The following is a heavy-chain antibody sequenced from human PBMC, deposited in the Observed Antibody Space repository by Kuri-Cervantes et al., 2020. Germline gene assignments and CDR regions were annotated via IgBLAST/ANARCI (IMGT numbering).Heavy chain of an antibody. V-gene: IGHV3-21*01. CDR1: GFTFSSYS. CDR2: ISDNSHYI. D-gene: IGHD3-16*01. Sequence: GESLKISCAASGFTFSSYSMNWVRQAPGKGLEWVSSISDNSHYIYYADSVKGRFTISRDNAKNSLSLQMNTLRADDTAVYYCARDSRGRSNWFDPWGQGTLVTVSS. J-gene: IGHJ5*02. CDR3: ARDSRGRSNWFDP.